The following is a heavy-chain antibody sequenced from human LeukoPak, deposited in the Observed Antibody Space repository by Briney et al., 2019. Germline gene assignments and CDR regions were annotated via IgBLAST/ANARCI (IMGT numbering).Heavy chain of an antibody. V-gene: IGHV1-8*01. CDR3: ARGGDISTGYYGGLDAFDI. CDR1: GYTFTSYD. J-gene: IGHJ3*02. Sequence: GASVKVSCKASGYTFTSYDINWVRQATGQGLEWMGWMNPNSGNTGYAQKFQGRVTMTRNTSISTAYMELSSLRSEDTAVYYCARGGDISTGYYGGLDAFDIWGQGTMVTVSS. D-gene: IGHD3-9*01. CDR2: MNPNSGNT.